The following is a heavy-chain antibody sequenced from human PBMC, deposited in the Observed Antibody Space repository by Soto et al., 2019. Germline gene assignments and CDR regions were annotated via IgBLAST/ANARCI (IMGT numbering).Heavy chain of an antibody. V-gene: IGHV3-30-3*01. J-gene: IGHJ4*02. Sequence: HPGGSLRLSCVASGLTFSTYALRWVRQAPGKGLEWVALISSDGTNKYYTDSVKGRFTISRDHSKNTLSLQMNSLRPEDTAMYYCVRVGPSRIEVYDSSGYFDYWGQGTPVTVSS. CDR2: ISSDGTNK. CDR1: GLTFSTYA. D-gene: IGHD3-22*01. CDR3: VRVGPSRIEVYDSSGYFDY.